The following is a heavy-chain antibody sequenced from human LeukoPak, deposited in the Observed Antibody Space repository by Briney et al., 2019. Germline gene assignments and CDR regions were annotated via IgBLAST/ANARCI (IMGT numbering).Heavy chain of an antibody. CDR2: ISWNSGSI. CDR3: AKDLSGWYYYGMDV. D-gene: IGHD6-19*01. Sequence: PGGSLRLSCAASGFTFDDYAMHWVRQAPGKGLEWVSGISWNSGSIGYADSVKGRFTISRVNAKNSLYLQMNSLRAEDTALYYCAKDLSGWYYYGMDVWGQGTTVTVSS. V-gene: IGHV3-9*01. J-gene: IGHJ6*02. CDR1: GFTFDDYA.